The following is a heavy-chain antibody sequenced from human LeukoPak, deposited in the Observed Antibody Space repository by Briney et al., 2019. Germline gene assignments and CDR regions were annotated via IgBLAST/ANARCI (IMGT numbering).Heavy chain of an antibody. J-gene: IGHJ3*02. Sequence: SETLSLTCAVSGYSISSGYYWGWIRQPPGKGLEWIGSIYHSGSTYYNPSLKSRVTISVDTSKNQFSLKLSSVTAEDTAVYYCARPKRGFRAFDIWGQGTMVTVSS. CDR3: ARPKRGFRAFDI. CDR2: IYHSGST. D-gene: IGHD3-10*01. CDR1: GYSISSGYY. V-gene: IGHV4-38-2*01.